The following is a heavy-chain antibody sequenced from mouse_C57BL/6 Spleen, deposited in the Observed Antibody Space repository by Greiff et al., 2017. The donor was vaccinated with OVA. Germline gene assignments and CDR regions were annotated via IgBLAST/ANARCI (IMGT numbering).Heavy chain of an antibody. CDR2: INPGSGGT. CDR1: GYAFTNYL. V-gene: IGHV1-54*01. J-gene: IGHJ2*01. CDR3: ARYTMITTFLDY. D-gene: IGHD2-4*01. Sequence: QVQLQQSGAELVRPGTSVKVSCKASGYAFTNYLIEWVKQRPGQGLEWIGVINPGSGGTNYNEKFKGKATLTADKSASTAYMQLSSLTSEDSAVYFCARYTMITTFLDYWGQGTTLTVSS.